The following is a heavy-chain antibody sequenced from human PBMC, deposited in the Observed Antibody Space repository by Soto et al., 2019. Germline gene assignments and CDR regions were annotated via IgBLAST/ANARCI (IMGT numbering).Heavy chain of an antibody. V-gene: IGHV3-30-3*01. CDR3: ASDPLGWLSYYFDY. CDR2: ISYDGSNK. J-gene: IGHJ4*02. CDR1: GFTFSSYA. Sequence: GGSLRLSCAASGFTFSSYAMHWVRQAPGKGLEWVAVISYDGSNKYYADSVKGRFTISRDNSKNTLYLQMNSLRAEDTAVYYCASDPLGWLSYYFDYWGQGTLVTVSS. D-gene: IGHD3-3*01.